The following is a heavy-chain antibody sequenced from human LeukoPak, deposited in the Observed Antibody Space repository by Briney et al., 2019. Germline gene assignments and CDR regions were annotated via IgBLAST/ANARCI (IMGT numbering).Heavy chain of an antibody. V-gene: IGHV3-23*01. CDR3: AKGVLSSSWPNWFDP. J-gene: IGHJ5*02. Sequence: GGSLRLSCAASGFTFSGYAMSWVRQAPGKGLEWVSAISGSGGSTYYADSVKGRFTTSRDNSKNTLYLQMNSLRAEDTAVYYCAKGVLSSSWPNWFDPWGQGTLVTVSS. CDR2: ISGSGGST. CDR1: GFTFSGYA. D-gene: IGHD6-13*01.